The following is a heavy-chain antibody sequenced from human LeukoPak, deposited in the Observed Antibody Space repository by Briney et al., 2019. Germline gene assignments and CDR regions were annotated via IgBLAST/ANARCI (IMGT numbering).Heavy chain of an antibody. CDR1: GGSISSVDYS. D-gene: IGHD3-10*01. Sequence: SETLSLTCAVSGGSISSVDYSWSWIRQPPGKGLEWIGYIYYSGSTNYNPSLKSRVTISVDTSKNQFSLKLSSVTAADTAVYYCARDLELTFDWSQGTLVTVSS. CDR2: IYYSGST. CDR3: ARDLELTFD. J-gene: IGHJ4*02. V-gene: IGHV4-61*08.